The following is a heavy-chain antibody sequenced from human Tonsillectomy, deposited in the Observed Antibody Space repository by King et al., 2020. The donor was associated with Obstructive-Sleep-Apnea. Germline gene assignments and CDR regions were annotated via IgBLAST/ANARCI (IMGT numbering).Heavy chain of an antibody. CDR3: ARDRGKYDILTGHYGSYNGMDV. CDR1: GASISAFY. D-gene: IGHD3-9*01. V-gene: IGHV4-59*01. CDR2: IYYSGRT. J-gene: IGHJ6*02. Sequence: VQLQESGPGLVKPSETLSLTCTVSGASISAFYWSWIRQPPGRGLEWIGDIYYSGRTKYNPSLKSRVTISVDTSKDQFSLRLTSVTAADTAVYYCARDRGKYDILTGHYGSYNGMDVWGQGTTVIVSS.